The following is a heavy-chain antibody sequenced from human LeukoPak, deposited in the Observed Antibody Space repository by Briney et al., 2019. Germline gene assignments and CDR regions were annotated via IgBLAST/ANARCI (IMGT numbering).Heavy chain of an antibody. CDR2: IVPVFGTV. D-gene: IGHD2-2*02. Sequence: ASVKVSCKAPGGTFSNYGFSWVRQAPEQGLEWMGGIVPVFGTVSYAQKFQDRVTITADDFTTTAYMELSSLRSEDTAVYYCGRWAGTCTIASCYTPLDYWRQGTLVTVST. V-gene: IGHV1-69*13. CDR1: GGTFSNYG. J-gene: IGHJ4*02. CDR3: GRWAGTCTIASCYTPLDY.